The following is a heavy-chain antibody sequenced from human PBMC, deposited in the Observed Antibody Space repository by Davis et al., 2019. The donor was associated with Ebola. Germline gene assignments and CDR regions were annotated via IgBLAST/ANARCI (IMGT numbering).Heavy chain of an antibody. J-gene: IGHJ6*02. Sequence: SETLSLTCAVSGGPITDYYWSWIRQPPGKGPEWIGYISGTGHMKYNPSLESRVTISVDTSKNQFSLKLTSVTAADTAVYYCARALGLRSGMDVWGQGTTVAVSS. V-gene: IGHV4-4*09. CDR3: ARALGLRSGMDV. CDR2: ISGTGHM. CDR1: GGPITDYY. D-gene: IGHD1-7*01.